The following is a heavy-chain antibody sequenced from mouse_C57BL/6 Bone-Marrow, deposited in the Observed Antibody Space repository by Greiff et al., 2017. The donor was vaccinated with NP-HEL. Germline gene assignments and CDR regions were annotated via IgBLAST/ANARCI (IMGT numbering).Heavy chain of an antibody. D-gene: IGHD2-5*01. J-gene: IGHJ4*01. CDR3: AGAYYSNSYAMDY. CDR1: GYTFTDYY. CDR2: INPYNGGT. V-gene: IGHV1-19*01. Sequence: EVKLQESGPVLVKPGASVKMSCKASGYTFTDYYMNWVKQSHGKSLEWIGVINPYNGGTSYNQKFKGKATLTVDKSSSTAYMELNSLTSEDSAVYYCAGAYYSNSYAMDYWGQGTSVTVSS.